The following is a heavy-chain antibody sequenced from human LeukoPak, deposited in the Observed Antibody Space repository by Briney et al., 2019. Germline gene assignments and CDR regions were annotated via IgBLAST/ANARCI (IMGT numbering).Heavy chain of an antibody. CDR1: GFTFSSYA. CDR3: AKVYSGYDSGFDY. J-gene: IGHJ4*02. CDR2: ISGSGGST. V-gene: IGHV3-23*01. D-gene: IGHD5-12*01. Sequence: PGGSLRLSCAASGFTFSSYAMSWVRQAPGKGLEWVSAISGSGGSTYYADSEKGRFTISRDNSKNTLYLQMNSLRAEDTAVYYCAKVYSGYDSGFDYWGQGTLVTVSS.